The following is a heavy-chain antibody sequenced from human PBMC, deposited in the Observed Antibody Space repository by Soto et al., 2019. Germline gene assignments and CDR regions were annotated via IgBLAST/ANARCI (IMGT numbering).Heavy chain of an antibody. D-gene: IGHD1-26*01. J-gene: IGHJ4*02. CDR1: GYTFTGPY. CDR3: GRGRSGQIVVFF. V-gene: IGHV1-2*02. CDR2: IGPESGAT. Sequence: GASVKVSCKASGYTFTGPYIHWVRQAPEQGPEWMGEIGPESGATRYAQKFQGRVTMTRDTSITTVYMELKNLSPDDTDVYYCGRGRSGQIVVFFWGQGTPVTVSS.